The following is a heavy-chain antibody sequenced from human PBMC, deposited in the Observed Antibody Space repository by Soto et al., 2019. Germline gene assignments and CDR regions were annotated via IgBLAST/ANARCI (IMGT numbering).Heavy chain of an antibody. D-gene: IGHD6-13*01. CDR3: ARYSSSWFDYYGMDV. CDR2: ISGSGGST. J-gene: IGHJ6*02. CDR1: GFTFSSYA. V-gene: IGHV3-23*01. Sequence: PGGSLRLSCAASGFTFSSYAMSWVRQAPGKGLEWVSAISGSGGSTYYADSVKGRFTVSRDNSKNTLYLQMNSLRAEDTAVYYCARYSSSWFDYYGMDVWGQGTTVTVSS.